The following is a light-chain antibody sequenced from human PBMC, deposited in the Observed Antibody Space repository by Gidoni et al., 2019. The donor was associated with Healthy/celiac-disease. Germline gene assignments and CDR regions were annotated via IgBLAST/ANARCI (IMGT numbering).Light chain of an antibody. J-gene: IGLJ2*01. CDR1: KLGDKY. Sequence: DERTQPPSVSVSPGQTASITCSGDKLGDKYACWYQQKPGRSPVLVIYQDSKRPSGIPGRFSGSNSGNTATLTISGTQAMDEADYYCQAWDSSTVVFGGGTQLTVL. CDR3: QAWDSSTVV. V-gene: IGLV3-1*01. CDR2: QDS.